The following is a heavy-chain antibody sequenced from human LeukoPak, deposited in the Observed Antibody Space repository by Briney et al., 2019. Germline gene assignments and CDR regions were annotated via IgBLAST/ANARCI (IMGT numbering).Heavy chain of an antibody. CDR2: ISGTGSST. J-gene: IGHJ5*02. CDR3: AKASVAIPQYCNS. CDR1: GFTFGNYA. Sequence: PGGSLRLSCEASGFTFGNYAMNWVRQAPGKGLEXXSTISGTGSSTYYADSAKGRFTISRDNSKDTLFLQLNSLTAADTAMYFCAKASVAIPQYCNSWGQGTLVTVSS. D-gene: IGHD2-2*02. V-gene: IGHV3-23*01.